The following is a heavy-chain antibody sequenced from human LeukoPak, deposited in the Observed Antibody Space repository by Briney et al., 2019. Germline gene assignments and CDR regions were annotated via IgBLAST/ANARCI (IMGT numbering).Heavy chain of an antibody. D-gene: IGHD3-22*01. J-gene: IGHJ4*02. CDR2: ISYDGSNK. CDR3: AKGGHPYYYDSSGPFDY. Sequence: GGSLRLSCAASGFTFSSYAMHWVRQAPGKGLEWVAVISYDGSNKYYADSVKGRFTISRDNSKNTLYLQMNSLRAEDTAVYYCAKGGHPYYYDSSGPFDYWGQGTLVTVSS. V-gene: IGHV3-30-3*01. CDR1: GFTFSSYA.